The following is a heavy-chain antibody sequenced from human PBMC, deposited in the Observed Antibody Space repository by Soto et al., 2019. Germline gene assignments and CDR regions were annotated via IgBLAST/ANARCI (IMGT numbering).Heavy chain of an antibody. CDR1: GFTFSSYA. CDR3: ARCKDGGKYYYYYYGMDV. J-gene: IGHJ6*02. CDR2: ISYDGSNK. D-gene: IGHD2-15*01. Sequence: QVQLVESGGGVVQPGRSLRLSCAASGFTFSSYAMHWVRQAPGKGLEWVAVISYDGSNKYYADSVKGRFTISRDNSKNTLYLQMNSLRAEDTAVYYCARCKDGGKYYYYYYGMDVWGQGTTVTVSS. V-gene: IGHV3-30-3*01.